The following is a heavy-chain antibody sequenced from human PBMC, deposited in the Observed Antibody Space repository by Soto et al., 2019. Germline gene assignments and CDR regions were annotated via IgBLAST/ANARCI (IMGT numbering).Heavy chain of an antibody. V-gene: IGHV4-39*01. CDR2: IYFNGNT. CDR3: ARQGSY. Sequence: QLQLQESGPGLVKPSETLSLTCNVSGVSIIDTSYYWGWIRQPPGTGLEWIGTIYFNGNTFYNPPLNSRLTISVDTSKNQISLRLTSGTAADTALYYCARQGSYWGHGTLVAVSS. J-gene: IGHJ4*01. CDR1: GVSIIDTSYY.